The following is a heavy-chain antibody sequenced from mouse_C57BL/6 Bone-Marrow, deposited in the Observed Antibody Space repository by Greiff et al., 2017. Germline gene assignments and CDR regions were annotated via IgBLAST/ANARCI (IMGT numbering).Heavy chain of an antibody. J-gene: IGHJ1*03. CDR2: IDPNSGGT. V-gene: IGHV1-72*01. CDR3: ARSLTSNYWYFDV. D-gene: IGHD5-1*01. CDR1: GYTFTSYW. Sequence: VQLQQPGAELVKPGASVTLSCTASGYTFTSYWMHWVKQRPGRGLEWIGRIDPNSGGTKYNEKFKSKATLTVDKPSSTTYMQLSSLTSEDSAVYYCARSLTSNYWYFDVWGKGTTVTVSS.